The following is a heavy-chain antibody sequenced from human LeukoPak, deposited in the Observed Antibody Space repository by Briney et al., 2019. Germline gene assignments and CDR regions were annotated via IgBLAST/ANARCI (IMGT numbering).Heavy chain of an antibody. CDR1: GYTFTNYY. D-gene: IGHD4-17*01. V-gene: IGHV1-2*02. CDR2: INPNSGGT. J-gene: IGHJ4*02. CDR3: ARGQETVTTPHFDY. Sequence: ASVKVSCKASGYTFTNYYVHWVRQAPGQGLEWMGWINPNSGGTNYAQTFQGRVTMTRDTSINTAYMELSRPISDDTAVYYCARGQETVTTPHFDYWGQGTLVTVSS.